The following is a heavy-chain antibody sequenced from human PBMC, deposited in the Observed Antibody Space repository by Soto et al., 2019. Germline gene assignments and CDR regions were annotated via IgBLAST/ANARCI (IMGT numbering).Heavy chain of an antibody. CDR2: TYYRSKWYN. J-gene: IGHJ5*02. V-gene: IGHV6-1*01. Sequence: SQTLSLTCAISGDSVSSNSAAWNWIRQSPSRGLEWLGRTYYRSKWYNDYAVSVKSRITINPDTSKNQFSLQLNSVTPEDTAVYYCAREEAAAGTSVDWFDPWGQGXLVTVSS. CDR1: GDSVSSNSAA. CDR3: AREEAAAGTSVDWFDP. D-gene: IGHD6-13*01.